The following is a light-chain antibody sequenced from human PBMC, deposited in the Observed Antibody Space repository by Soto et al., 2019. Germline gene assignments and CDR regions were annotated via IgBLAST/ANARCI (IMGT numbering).Light chain of an antibody. V-gene: IGLV1-44*01. J-gene: IGLJ2*01. CDR2: SNN. CDR1: SANIGSNT. Sequence: QSVLTQPPSASGTPGQRVTISCSGSSANIGSNTVNWYQQLPGPSPKLLIYSNNQRPSGVPDRFSGSKSGTSASLAISGLQSEDEAEYYCAAWDDSLNGHVVFGGGTKLTVL. CDR3: AAWDDSLNGHVV.